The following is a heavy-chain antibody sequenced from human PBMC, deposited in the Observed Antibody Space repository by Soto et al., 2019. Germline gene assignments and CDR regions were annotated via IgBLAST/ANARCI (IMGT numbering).Heavy chain of an antibody. CDR2: IKNKIDGETT. CDR3: TSNDAFDV. CDR1: GFTFSNVW. Sequence: GGSLRLSCVVSGFTFSNVWVSWVRQAPGKGLEWVGRIKNKIDGETTDYAAAVKGRFIISRDDSKTTVYLQMNSLNSEDTAVYYCTSNDAFDVWGQGTMVTVSS. V-gene: IGHV3-15*01. J-gene: IGHJ3*01.